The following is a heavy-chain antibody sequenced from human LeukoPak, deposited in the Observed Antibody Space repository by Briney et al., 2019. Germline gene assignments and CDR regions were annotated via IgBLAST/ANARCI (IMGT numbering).Heavy chain of an antibody. CDR2: ISSSSSYI. Sequence: GGSLRLSCAASGFTFSSYSMTWVRQAPGKGLEWVSSISSSSSYIYYADSVKGRFTISRDNAKNSLYLQMNSLRAEDTAVYYCARDSSWYGMVRRVIISFDYWGQGTLVTVSS. V-gene: IGHV3-21*01. D-gene: IGHD3-10*01. J-gene: IGHJ4*02. CDR3: ARDSSWYGMVRRVIISFDY. CDR1: GFTFSSYS.